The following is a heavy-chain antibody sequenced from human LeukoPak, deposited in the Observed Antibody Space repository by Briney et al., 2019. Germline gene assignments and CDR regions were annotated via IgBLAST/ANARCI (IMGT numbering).Heavy chain of an antibody. CDR1: GFSISSHW. Sequence: GGSLRLSCAASGFSISSHWMHWVRQVPGKGLLWVSRINSDGSNTNYADSVKGRFTISRDNAKNTLYLQMNSLRAEDTALYYCARRIVTYYYDSSGPLDAFDMWGRGTTVTVSS. D-gene: IGHD3-22*01. J-gene: IGHJ3*02. CDR3: ARRIVTYYYDSSGPLDAFDM. V-gene: IGHV3-74*01. CDR2: INSDGSNT.